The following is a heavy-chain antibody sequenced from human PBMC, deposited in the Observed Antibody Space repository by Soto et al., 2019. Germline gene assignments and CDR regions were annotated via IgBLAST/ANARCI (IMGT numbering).Heavy chain of an antibody. J-gene: IGHJ6*02. V-gene: IGHV1-3*01. CDR2: INAGNGNT. Sequence: QVQLVQSGAEVKKPGASVKVSCKASGYTFTSYAMHWVRQAPGQRLEWMGWINAGNGNTKYSQKFQGRVTITRDTSASTAYMELSSLRSEDTAVYYCAREAGIAVPPDYYYYGMDVWGQGTTVTVSS. CDR1: GYTFTSYA. CDR3: AREAGIAVPPDYYYYGMDV. D-gene: IGHD6-19*01.